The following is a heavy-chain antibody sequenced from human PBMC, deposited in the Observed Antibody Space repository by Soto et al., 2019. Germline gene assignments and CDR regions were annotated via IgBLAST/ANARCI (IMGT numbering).Heavy chain of an antibody. CDR1: GYTFTSYA. CDR2: INAGNGNT. D-gene: IGHD3-10*01. V-gene: IGHV1-3*01. CDR3: ARGAGYYGSGSYLGN. Sequence: QVQLVQSGAEVKKPGASVKVSCKASGYTFTSYAMHWVRQAPGQRLEWMGWINAGNGNTKYSQKFQGRVTITRDTSASTAYMELSSLRFEDTAVYYCARGAGYYGSGSYLGNWGQGTLVTVSS. J-gene: IGHJ4*02.